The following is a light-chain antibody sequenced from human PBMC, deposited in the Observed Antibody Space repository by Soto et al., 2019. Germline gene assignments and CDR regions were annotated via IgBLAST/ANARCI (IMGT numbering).Light chain of an antibody. CDR2: GAS. CDR1: QSVSSSS. CDR3: QQYGSSPQT. J-gene: IGKJ1*01. V-gene: IGKV3-20*01. Sequence: EIVLTQSPGTLSLSPGERAALSCRASQSVSSSSLAWYQQKPGQAPRLLVYGASSRATGVPDRFSGSGSGTDFTLIISSLRTEDFALYFCQQYGSSPQTFGQGTKVESK.